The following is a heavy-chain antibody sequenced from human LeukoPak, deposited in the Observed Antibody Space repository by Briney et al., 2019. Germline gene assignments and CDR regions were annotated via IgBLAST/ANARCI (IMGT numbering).Heavy chain of an antibody. CDR3: ARRASVTDAPFYY. J-gene: IGHJ4*02. CDR2: MDAANSADN. CDR1: GYTFTDTW. D-gene: IGHD6-6*01. Sequence: GESLKISCQASGYTFTDTWIGWVRQMPEKGLEWVAVMDAANSADNRYSPSLQGQVTMSVDKSVGTAYLQWDSLKASDTAIYYCARRASVTDAPFYYWGQGTLVTVSS. V-gene: IGHV5-51*01.